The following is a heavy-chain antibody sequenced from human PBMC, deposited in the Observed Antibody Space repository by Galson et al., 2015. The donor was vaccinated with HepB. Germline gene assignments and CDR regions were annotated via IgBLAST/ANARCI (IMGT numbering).Heavy chain of an antibody. CDR1: GFPFSDYY. D-gene: IGHD2-2*01. Sequence: SLRLSCAASGFPFSDYYMGWIRQTPGKGLEWISHISSSTSYTKYADSVKGRFTISRDDAKNSLYLQMNSLRVEETAVYYCARVGVWAVPGASEGFDHWGQGVLVIVSS. CDR2: ISSSTSYT. V-gene: IGHV3-11*06. J-gene: IGHJ4*02. CDR3: ARVGVWAVPGASEGFDH.